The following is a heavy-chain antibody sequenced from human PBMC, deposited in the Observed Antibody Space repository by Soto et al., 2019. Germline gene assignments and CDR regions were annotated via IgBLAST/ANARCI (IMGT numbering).Heavy chain of an antibody. CDR2: IYYSGST. CDR3: ARADPSSIAACGPPHYYYYGMDV. J-gene: IGHJ6*02. D-gene: IGHD6-6*01. CDR1: GGSISSYY. V-gene: IGHV4-59*01. Sequence: SETLSLTCTVSGGSISSYYWSWIRQPPGKGLEWIGYIYYSGSTNYNPSLKSRVTISVDTSKNQFSLKLSSVTAADTAVYYCARADPSSIAACGPPHYYYYGMDVWGQGTTVTVSS.